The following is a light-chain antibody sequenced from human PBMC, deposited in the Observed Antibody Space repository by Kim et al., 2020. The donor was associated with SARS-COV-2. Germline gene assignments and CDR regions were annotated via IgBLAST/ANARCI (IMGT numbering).Light chain of an antibody. CDR1: HNVDIN. J-gene: IGKJ4*01. CDR3: QQRGSWPPALT. Sequence: EIVLTQSPATLSLFPGESATLSCRASHNVDINLAWYQQTPGQPPRLLIYDAAIRAAGIPDRFSGSGSGTDFTLTIGSLAPEDFAVYYCQQRGSWPPALTFGGGTKVDIK. V-gene: IGKV3-11*01. CDR2: DAA.